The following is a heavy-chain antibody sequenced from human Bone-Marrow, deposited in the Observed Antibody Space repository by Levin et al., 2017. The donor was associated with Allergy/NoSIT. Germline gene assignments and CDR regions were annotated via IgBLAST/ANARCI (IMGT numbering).Heavy chain of an antibody. CDR2: IWYDGSHK. CDR3: ARDQVSYSGGPYSDYSYYDMDV. CDR1: GFTFSSYG. J-gene: IGHJ6*02. D-gene: IGHD6-19*01. V-gene: IGHV3-33*01. Sequence: GESLKISCTASGFTFSSYGMHWVRQAPGKGLEWVAAIWYDGSHKSYVDSVTGRFTISRDNSKNTLYLQMNSLRAEDTAVYYCARDQVSYSGGPYSDYSYYDMDVWGQGTTVIVSS.